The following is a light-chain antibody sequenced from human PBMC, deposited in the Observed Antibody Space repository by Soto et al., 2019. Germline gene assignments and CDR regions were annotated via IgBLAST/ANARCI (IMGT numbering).Light chain of an antibody. Sequence: QSALTQPRSVSASPGQSVTISCTGGSSDVGGYNYVSWYQQHPGKAPKLVIYDVSKRPSGLPDRFSGSKSGNTASLTISGLQAEDEADYYCCSYVTQYTYVFGTGTKVTVL. CDR2: DVS. CDR1: SSDVGGYNY. J-gene: IGLJ1*01. CDR3: CSYVTQYTYV. V-gene: IGLV2-11*01.